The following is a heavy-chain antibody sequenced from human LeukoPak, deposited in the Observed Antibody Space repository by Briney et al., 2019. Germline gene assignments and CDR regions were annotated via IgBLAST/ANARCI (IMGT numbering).Heavy chain of an antibody. CDR2: ISSSGSTI. J-gene: IGHJ4*02. V-gene: IGHV3-48*04. CDR3: ARDRPTWGFDY. Sequence: GGSLRLSCVGSGFTFSTYWMSWVRQAPGKGLEWVSYISSSGSTIYYADSVKGRFTISRDNAKNSLYLQMNNPRAEDTAVYYCARDRPTWGFDYWGQGTLVTVSS. CDR1: GFTFSTYW. D-gene: IGHD3-16*01.